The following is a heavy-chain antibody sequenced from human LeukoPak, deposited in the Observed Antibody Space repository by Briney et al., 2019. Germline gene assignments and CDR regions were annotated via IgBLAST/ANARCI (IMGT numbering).Heavy chain of an antibody. Sequence: SLRLPCAASGFTFEDSAMHGVRKAPGKGLGWGSGISWHSGSIGYAVSGKGRFTISRDNSKNTLYLQMNSLRAEDTAVYYCAREIARLMAFDIWGQGTMVTVSS. CDR1: GFTFEDSA. V-gene: IGHV3-9*01. J-gene: IGHJ3*02. D-gene: IGHD2-21*01. CDR3: AREIARLMAFDI. CDR2: ISWHSGSI.